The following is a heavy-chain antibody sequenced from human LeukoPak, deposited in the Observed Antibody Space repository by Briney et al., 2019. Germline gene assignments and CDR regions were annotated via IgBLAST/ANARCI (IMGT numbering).Heavy chain of an antibody. Sequence: SETLSLTCTVSGGSISSYYYSWIRQPPGKGLEWIGYLSYSGSTNYNPSLKSRVTISLDTSKNQFSLNLRSVTAADTAVYYCARHVSGDYGWLDVWGQGTTATVSS. CDR1: GGSISSYY. D-gene: IGHD4-17*01. CDR2: LSYSGST. V-gene: IGHV4-59*08. CDR3: ARHVSGDYGWLDV. J-gene: IGHJ6*02.